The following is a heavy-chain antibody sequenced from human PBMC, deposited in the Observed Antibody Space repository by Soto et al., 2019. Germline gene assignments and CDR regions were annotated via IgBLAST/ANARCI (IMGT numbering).Heavy chain of an antibody. Sequence: GGSLRLSCAVSGFTASSKYMNWVRQAQGEGLEWVSITYSDGRTFYADSVKGRFTVVRDDFKNMMYLQMNSLRVEDTAVYYCARTYYSGSYFSDYWGQGTLVTVSS. CDR3: ARTYYSGSYFSDY. V-gene: IGHV3-53*01. J-gene: IGHJ4*02. D-gene: IGHD3-10*01. CDR1: GFTASSKY. CDR2: TYSDGRT.